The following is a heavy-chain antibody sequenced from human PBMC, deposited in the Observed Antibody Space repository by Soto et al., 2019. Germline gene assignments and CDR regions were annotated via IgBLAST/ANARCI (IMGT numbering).Heavy chain of an antibody. CDR1: GFTFSSYG. V-gene: IGHV3-30*18. D-gene: IGHD1-26*01. CDR3: AKDVRLRSGVPFDP. Sequence: PGGSLRLSCAASGFTFSSYGMHWVRQAPGKGLEWVAVISYDGSNKYYADSVKGRFTISRDNSKNTLYLQMNSLRAEDTAVYYCAKDVRLRSGVPFDPWGQGTLVTVSS. J-gene: IGHJ5*02. CDR2: ISYDGSNK.